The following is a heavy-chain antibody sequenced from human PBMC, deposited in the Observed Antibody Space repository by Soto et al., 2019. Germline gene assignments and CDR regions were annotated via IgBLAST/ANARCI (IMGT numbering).Heavy chain of an antibody. V-gene: IGHV3-15*01. D-gene: IGHD3-22*01. J-gene: IGHJ4*02. Sequence: PGGSLSLSCAASGFTFSNAWMSWVRQAPGKGLEWVGRIKSKTDGGTTDYAAPVKGRFTISRDDSKNTLYLQMNSLKTEDTAVYYCTKSGDSSAYWYWGQGTLVTVSS. CDR2: IKSKTDGGTT. CDR3: TKSGDSSAYWY. CDR1: GFTFSNAW.